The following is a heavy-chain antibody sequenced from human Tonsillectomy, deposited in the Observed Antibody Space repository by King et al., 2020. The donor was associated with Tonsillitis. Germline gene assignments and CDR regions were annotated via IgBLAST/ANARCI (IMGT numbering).Heavy chain of an antibody. V-gene: IGHV5-51*01. CDR2: IYPVDSAT. CDR3: ARHYFSNGWFRLDN. J-gene: IGHJ4*02. Sequence: VQLVESEAAVKKPGESLKISCQGSGYKFPDYWIGWVRQMPGKGLEWMGIIYPVDSATTYSPSFQGQVAISADKSSSTIFLQWSSLKASDTAIYYCARHYFSNGWFRLDNWGQGTLVTVSS. CDR1: GYKFPDYW. D-gene: IGHD2-8*01.